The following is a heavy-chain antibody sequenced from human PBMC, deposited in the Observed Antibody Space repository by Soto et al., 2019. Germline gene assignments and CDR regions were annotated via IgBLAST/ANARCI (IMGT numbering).Heavy chain of an antibody. CDR1: GLTFSRYA. J-gene: IGHJ4*02. CDR2: ISGSGDST. D-gene: IGHD1-26*01. V-gene: IGHV3-23*01. Sequence: EVQLLESGGGLVQPGGSLRLSCAASGLTFSRYAMSWVRQAPGKGLEWISAISGSGDSTYYTDSVKGRFTISRDNSQNTLDLQMNSLKAQDTAVYHCARDQGSIVTQPLDFWGQGTLVSVSS. CDR3: ARDQGSIVTQPLDF.